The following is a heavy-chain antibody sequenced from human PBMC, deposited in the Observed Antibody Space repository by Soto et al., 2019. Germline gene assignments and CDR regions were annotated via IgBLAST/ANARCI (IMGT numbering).Heavy chain of an antibody. D-gene: IGHD2-2*01. V-gene: IGHV3-30-3*01. CDR2: ISYDGINK. CDR1: GFTFSSYA. J-gene: IGHJ4*02. CDR3: GRCSSTSCQLGADY. Sequence: QVQLVESGGGVVQPGRSLRLSCAASGFTFSSYAMHWVHQAPGKGLEWVALISYDGINKYYAESVKGRFTISRDNSKNTLYLQMNSLRTEDTSVYYCGRCSSTSCQLGADYWGQGTLVTVSS.